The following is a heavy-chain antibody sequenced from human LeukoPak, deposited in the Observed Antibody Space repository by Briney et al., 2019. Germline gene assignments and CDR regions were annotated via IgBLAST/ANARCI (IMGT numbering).Heavy chain of an antibody. CDR3: ARVGAYGGSGSYPGAFDI. CDR2: ISYDGSNK. V-gene: IGHV3-30*03. J-gene: IGHJ3*02. CDR1: GFTFSSYS. D-gene: IGHD3-10*01. Sequence: GGSLRLSCAASGFTFSSYSMNWVRQAPGKGLEWVAVISYDGSNKYYADSVKGRFTISRDNSKNTLYLQMNSLRAEDTAVYYCARVGAYGGSGSYPGAFDIWGQGTMVTVSS.